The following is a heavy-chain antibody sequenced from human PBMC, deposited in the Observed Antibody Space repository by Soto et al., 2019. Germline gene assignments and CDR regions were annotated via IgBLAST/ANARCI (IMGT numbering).Heavy chain of an antibody. CDR3: ARGVATRPVFAFDI. CDR2: IYWSGDE. D-gene: IGHD6-6*01. CDR1: GFSLSTSGVG. V-gene: IGHV2-5*01. J-gene: IGHJ3*02. Sequence: SGPTLVNPTQTLTLTCSFSGFSLSTSGVGVGWIRQPPGKALEWLALIYWSGDEHYRPSLKTRLTITKDTSKNQVALTMTNMDPVDTATYYCARGVATRPVFAFDIWGQGTMVTVSS.